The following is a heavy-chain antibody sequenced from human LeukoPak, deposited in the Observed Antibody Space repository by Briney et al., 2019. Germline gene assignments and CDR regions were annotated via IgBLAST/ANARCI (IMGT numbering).Heavy chain of an antibody. J-gene: IGHJ4*02. CDR2: IRYDESKE. Sequence: PGGSLRLSCGASGFTFSTYGMHWVRQSPGKGLEWVAFIRYDESKEFYADSLKGRFTVSRDNSQNTLFLQINSLRTEDTAVYYCAKALVTTLINTYQIDFWGQGTLVTVSS. V-gene: IGHV3-30*02. CDR1: GFTFSTYG. CDR3: AKALVTTLINTYQIDF. D-gene: IGHD4-23*01.